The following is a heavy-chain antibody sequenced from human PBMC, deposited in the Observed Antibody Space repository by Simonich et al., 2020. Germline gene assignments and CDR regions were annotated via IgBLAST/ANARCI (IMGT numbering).Heavy chain of an antibody. CDR3: ARDPVVPAAIRNAFDI. D-gene: IGHD2-2*01. Sequence: QVQLVQSGAEVKKPGASVKVSCKASGYTFTGYYMHWVRQAPGQGLDWVEWINPNSGGTNYAQKFQGRVTMTRDTSISTAYMELSRLRSDDTAVYYCARDPVVPAAIRNAFDIWGQGTMVTVSS. CDR1: GYTFTGYY. J-gene: IGHJ3*02. V-gene: IGHV1-2*02. CDR2: INPNSGGT.